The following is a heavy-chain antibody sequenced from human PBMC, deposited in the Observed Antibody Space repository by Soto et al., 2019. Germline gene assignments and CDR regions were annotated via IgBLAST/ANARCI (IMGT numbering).Heavy chain of an antibody. V-gene: IGHV4-31*03. D-gene: IGHD6-13*01. CDR3: ARGRSRAGYFDY. J-gene: IGHJ4*02. CDR2: IYYSGST. Sequence: SETLSLTCTLSGGSFDSGGYYWSWIRQHPGKGLEWIGYIYYSGSTYYNPSLKSRVTISLDTSKNQFSLKLSSVTAADTAVYYCARGRSRAGYFDYWGQGALVTVSS. CDR1: GGSFDSGGYY.